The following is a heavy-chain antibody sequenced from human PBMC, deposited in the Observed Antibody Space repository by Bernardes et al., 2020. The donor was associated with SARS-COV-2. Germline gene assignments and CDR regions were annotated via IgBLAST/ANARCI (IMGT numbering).Heavy chain of an antibody. V-gene: IGHV3-20*04. CDR2: INWNGGST. D-gene: IGHD6-13*01. J-gene: IGHJ5*02. CDR1: GFTFDDYG. Sequence: GGSLRLSCAASGFTFDDYGMSWVRQAPGKGLEWVSGINWNGGSTGYADSVKGRFTISRDNAKNSLYLQMNSLRAEDTALYYCAKPMGEYEGIAAASWGQGTLVTVSS. CDR3: AKPMGEYEGIAAAS.